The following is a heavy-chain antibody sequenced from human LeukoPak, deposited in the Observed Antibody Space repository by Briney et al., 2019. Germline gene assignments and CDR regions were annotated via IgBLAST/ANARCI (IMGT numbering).Heavy chain of an antibody. V-gene: IGHV3-23*01. D-gene: IGHD6-19*01. Sequence: GGSLRLSCAASGFSFSSYAMNWVRQAPGEGLEWVSAITGSGDSTYYADSVKGRFTISRDNSKYTLYLQMNSLRAEDTAVYYCAKAPYSGGWRDFDSWGQGTPVTVSS. CDR1: GFSFSSYA. J-gene: IGHJ4*02. CDR3: AKAPYSGGWRDFDS. CDR2: ITGSGDST.